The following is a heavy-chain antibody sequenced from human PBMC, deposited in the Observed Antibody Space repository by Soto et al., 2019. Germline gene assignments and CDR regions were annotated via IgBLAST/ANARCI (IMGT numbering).Heavy chain of an antibody. J-gene: IGHJ4*02. V-gene: IGHV1-69*01. CDR2: IIPIFGTA. Sequence: QVQLVQSGAAVKKPGSSVKVSCKASGGTFSSYAISWVRQAPGQGLEWMGGIIPIFGTANYAQKFQGRVTITADESTITADMELSSLRSEDTAVYYCARVRSPYYDRSGHFDYWGQGTLVTVSS. CDR1: GGTFSSYA. CDR3: ARVRSPYYDRSGHFDY. D-gene: IGHD3-22*01.